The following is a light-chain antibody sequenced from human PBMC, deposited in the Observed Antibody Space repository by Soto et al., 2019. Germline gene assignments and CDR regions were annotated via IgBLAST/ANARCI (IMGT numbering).Light chain of an antibody. CDR2: DAS. Sequence: EIVLTQSPATLSLSPGERATLSCRASQSVSSYLAWHQQKPGQAPRLLIYDASNRATGIPARFSGSGSGTDFTLTISSLEPEDFAVYYCQQRSNWPKTFGQGTKLEIK. J-gene: IGKJ2*01. V-gene: IGKV3-11*01. CDR3: QQRSNWPKT. CDR1: QSVSSY.